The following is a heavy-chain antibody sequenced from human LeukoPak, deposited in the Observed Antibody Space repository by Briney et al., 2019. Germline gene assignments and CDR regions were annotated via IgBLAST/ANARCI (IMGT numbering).Heavy chain of an antibody. D-gene: IGHD6-19*01. V-gene: IGHV1-18*01. CDR1: GYTFSTYG. Sequence: ASVKVSCKASGYTFSTYGITWVRQAPGQGLEWMGWISGYNGNTNYAQNLQGRVTMTTDTSTSTAYMELRSLRSDDTAVYYCARVGHSSGSLWGQGTLVTVSS. J-gene: IGHJ4*02. CDR2: ISGYNGNT. CDR3: ARVGHSSGSL.